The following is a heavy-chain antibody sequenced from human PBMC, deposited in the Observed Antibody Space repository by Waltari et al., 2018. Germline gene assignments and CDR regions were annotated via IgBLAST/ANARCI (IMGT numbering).Heavy chain of an antibody. Sequence: QVQLVQSGAEVKKPGASVKISCKTSEYTFASSYVHWVRQAPGQGLEWMGIINPSGGSTTYERRFQGRVTMTRDTSTSTVYMELSSLKSEDTAVYYCATDTGALWMDVWGQGTTVTVSS. CDR1: EYTFASSY. CDR3: ATDTGALWMDV. J-gene: IGHJ6*02. D-gene: IGHD2-21*01. CDR2: INPSGGST. V-gene: IGHV1-46*01.